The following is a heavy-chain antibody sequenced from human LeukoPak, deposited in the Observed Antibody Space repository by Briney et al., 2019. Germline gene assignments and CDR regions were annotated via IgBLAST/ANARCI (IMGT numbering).Heavy chain of an antibody. V-gene: IGHV3-21*01. D-gene: IGHD4-17*01. CDR3: ARGTTVTASSAFGI. Sequence: GGSLRLSCAASGFTFSSYSMNWVRQAPGKGLEWVSSISSSSSYIYYADSVKGRFTISRDNAKNSLYLQMNSLRAEDTAVYYCARGTTVTASSAFGIWGQGTMVTVSS. CDR1: GFTFSSYS. J-gene: IGHJ3*02. CDR2: ISSSSSYI.